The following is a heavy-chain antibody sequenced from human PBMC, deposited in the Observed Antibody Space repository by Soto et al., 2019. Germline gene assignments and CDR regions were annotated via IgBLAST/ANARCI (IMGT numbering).Heavy chain of an antibody. V-gene: IGHV3-33*01. D-gene: IGHD6-19*01. CDR1: GFTFSSYG. CDR3: ARALIAVDLIDY. Sequence: QVQLVESGGGVVQPGRSLRLSCAASGFTFSSYGMHWVRQAPGKGLEWVAVIWYDGSNKYYADSVKGRFTIPRDNSKNTLDLQMNSLRAEDTAVYYCARALIAVDLIDYWGQGTLVTVSS. CDR2: IWYDGSNK. J-gene: IGHJ4*02.